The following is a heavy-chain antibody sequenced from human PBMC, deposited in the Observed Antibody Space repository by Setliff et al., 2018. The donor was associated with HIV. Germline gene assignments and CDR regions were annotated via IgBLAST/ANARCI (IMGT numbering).Heavy chain of an antibody. V-gene: IGHV4-4*02. Sequence: PSETLSLTCAVSDGPLNSRNWWSWVRQPPGKGLEWIGEVFHSGSANSNASLRSRVMISVDTSKNQFSLKLSAVTAADTAVYYCARDHVFGSRTGFDPWGPGILVTVSS. CDR3: ARDHVFGSRTGFDP. CDR1: DGPLNSRNW. D-gene: IGHD3-10*01. CDR2: VFHSGSA. J-gene: IGHJ5*02.